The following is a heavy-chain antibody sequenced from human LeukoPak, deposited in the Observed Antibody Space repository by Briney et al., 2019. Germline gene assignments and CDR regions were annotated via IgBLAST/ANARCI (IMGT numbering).Heavy chain of an antibody. V-gene: IGHV4-59*08. CDR1: GGSISRNY. D-gene: IGHD5-18*01. CDR3: VSPRGFSYGYFDY. CDR2: IYYTGST. Sequence: SETLSLTCTVSGGSISRNYWSWIRQSPGKGLEWIGYIYYTGSTDYNPSLKSRVTISVDTSKNQFSLTLGSVSATDTAVYYCVSPRGFSYGYFDYWGQGTLVTVSS. J-gene: IGHJ4*02.